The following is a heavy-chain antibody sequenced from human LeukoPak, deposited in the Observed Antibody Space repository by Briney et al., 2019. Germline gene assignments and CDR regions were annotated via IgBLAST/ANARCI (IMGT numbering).Heavy chain of an antibody. CDR1: GFTLSDYN. V-gene: IGHV3-11*01. D-gene: IGHD2-15*01. CDR3: ARVLRYCSGGNCYSGGLGYMDV. J-gene: IGHJ6*03. Sequence: GGSLRLSCAASGFTLSDYNMRWIRQAPGKGLEWVSSISRSGRTKYSPASVKGRFTISRDNAKNSLFLQMNSLRAEDTAVYYCARVLRYCSGGNCYSGGLGYMDVWGKGTTVTISS. CDR2: ISRSGRTK.